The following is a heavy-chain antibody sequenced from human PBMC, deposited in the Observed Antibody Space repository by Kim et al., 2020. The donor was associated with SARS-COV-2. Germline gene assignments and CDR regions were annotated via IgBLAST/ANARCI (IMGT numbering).Heavy chain of an antibody. Sequence: TIYADSVKSPFTITRDNSKTTLYLRMNGLRAEDTAVYYCARESSRGFDAWGQGTMVTVSS. J-gene: IGHJ5*02. CDR3: ARESSRGFDA. D-gene: IGHD6-13*01. V-gene: IGHV3-53*01. CDR2: T.